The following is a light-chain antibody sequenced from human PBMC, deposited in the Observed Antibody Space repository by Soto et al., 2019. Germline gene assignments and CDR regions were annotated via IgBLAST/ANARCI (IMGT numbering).Light chain of an antibody. J-gene: IGKJ1*01. V-gene: IGKV1-39*01. CDR2: GES. CDR1: QNIRTY. Sequence: PMTQSPSSLSASVGARVTITCRASQNIRTYLNWYQQKPGKAPSLLIYGESTLQSGVPSRFSGSGSATDFNLTITSLQPEDFATYYCQQSYTTPRTFGQGTKVEIK. CDR3: QQSYTTPRT.